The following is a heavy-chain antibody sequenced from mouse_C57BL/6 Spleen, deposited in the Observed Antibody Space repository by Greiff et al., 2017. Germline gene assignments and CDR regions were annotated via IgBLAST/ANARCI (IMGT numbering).Heavy chain of an antibody. CDR3: AKRDDYDGGWFAY. Sequence: EVQLQQSGPELVKPGASVKMSCKASGYTFTDYNMHWVKQSHGKSLEWIGYINPNNGGTSYNQKFKGKATLTVNKSSSTAYMELRSLTSEDSAVYYCAKRDDYDGGWFAYWGQGTLGTVSA. CDR2: INPNNGGT. V-gene: IGHV1-22*01. J-gene: IGHJ3*01. CDR1: GYTFTDYN. D-gene: IGHD2-4*01.